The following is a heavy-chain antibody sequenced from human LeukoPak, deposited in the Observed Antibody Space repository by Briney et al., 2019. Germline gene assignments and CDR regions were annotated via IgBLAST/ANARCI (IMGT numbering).Heavy chain of an antibody. CDR3: ARDLSFGSLDF. CDR2: MWYDGSRE. J-gene: IGHJ4*02. D-gene: IGHD1-26*01. V-gene: IGHV3-33*01. Sequence: QTGGSLSVSCAASGLIFSTHGMHWVRQAPGKGLEWVAGMWYDGSREDYADSVKGRFTISRDMSKNTLNLQMNSLRVEDTAMFYCARDLSFGSLDFRGQGTLVTVSS. CDR1: GLIFSTHG.